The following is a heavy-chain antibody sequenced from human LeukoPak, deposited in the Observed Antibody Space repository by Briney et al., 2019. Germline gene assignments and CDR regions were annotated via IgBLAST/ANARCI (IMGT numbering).Heavy chain of an antibody. J-gene: IGHJ6*03. V-gene: IGHV3-7*01. CDR2: IKQDGTET. Sequence: GSLRLSCAASGFIFSNYWMNWVRQAPGKGLEWVANIKQDGTETYYVDSVKGRFTISRDNAKNSLYLQMNSLRAEDTAVYYCARALTLRGIAAAYMDVWGKGTTVTVSS. CDR3: ARALTLRGIAAAYMDV. D-gene: IGHD6-13*01. CDR1: GFIFSNYW.